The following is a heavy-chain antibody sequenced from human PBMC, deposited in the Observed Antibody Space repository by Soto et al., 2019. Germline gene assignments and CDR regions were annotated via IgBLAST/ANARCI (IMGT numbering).Heavy chain of an antibody. CDR3: ARGIPRGYSYGSYYSDY. V-gene: IGHV3-23*01. CDR1: GFTFSNYA. Sequence: GGSLRLSCTASGFTFSNYAMNWVRQAPGKGLEWVSAITRTDSTYYADSVKGRFTISRDNSKNTLYLQMNSLRAEDTAVYYCARGIPRGYSYGSYYSDYWGQGTLVTVSS. D-gene: IGHD5-18*01. CDR2: ITRTDST. J-gene: IGHJ4*02.